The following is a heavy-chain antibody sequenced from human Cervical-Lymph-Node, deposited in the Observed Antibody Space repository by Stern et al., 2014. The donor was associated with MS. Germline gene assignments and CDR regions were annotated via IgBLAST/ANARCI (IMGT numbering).Heavy chain of an antibody. CDR1: GYTFSSYA. CDR3: ARERGQGYSEYGMDV. J-gene: IGHJ6*02. CDR2: INAGNVNT. D-gene: IGHD2-21*01. Sequence: QVQLVQSGAEVKKPGASVKVSCKASGYTFSSYAMHWVRQAPGQRLEWMGWINAGNVNTKYSQKFQGRVTITRDTSASTAYMELSSLRSEDTAVYYCARERGQGYSEYGMDVWGQGTTVTVSS. V-gene: IGHV1-3*01.